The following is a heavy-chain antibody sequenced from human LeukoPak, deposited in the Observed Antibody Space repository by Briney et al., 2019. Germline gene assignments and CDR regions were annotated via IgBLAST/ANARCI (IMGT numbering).Heavy chain of an antibody. CDR1: GFTISSYW. V-gene: IGHV3-7*03. J-gene: IGHJ4*02. CDR2: IKQDGSEE. CDR3: ARRYFDY. Sequence: PGGSLRLSCVASGFTISSYWMHWVRQAPGKGLEWVANIKQDGSEEYYVDSVKGRFTISRDNAKSSLYLQMNSLRAEDTAVYYCARRYFDYWGQGILVTVSS.